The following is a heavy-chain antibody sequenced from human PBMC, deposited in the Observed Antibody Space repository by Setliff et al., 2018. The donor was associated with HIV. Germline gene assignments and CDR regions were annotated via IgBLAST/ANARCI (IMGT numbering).Heavy chain of an antibody. CDR2: IRSKAYGGAT. J-gene: IGHJ4*02. D-gene: IGHD3-3*01. V-gene: IGHV3-49*04. Sequence: GGSLRLSCTASGFTFGDYAMNWVRQAPGKGLEWVGFIRSKAYGGATEYAASVKGRFTISRDDSKSIAYLQMNSLKTEDTAVYYCTRDFFGTMYYNFWSGSYGVFGFDYWGQGTLVTVSS. CDR1: GFTFGDYA. CDR3: TRDFFGTMYYNFWSGSYGVFGFDY.